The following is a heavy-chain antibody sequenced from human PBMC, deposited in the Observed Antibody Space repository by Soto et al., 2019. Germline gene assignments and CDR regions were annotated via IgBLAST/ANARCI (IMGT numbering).Heavy chain of an antibody. CDR2: INPSGGST. J-gene: IGHJ4*02. D-gene: IGHD3-22*01. CDR1: GYIFTNHY. CDR3: ARADYYDSSGFYYDC. V-gene: IGHV1-46*01. Sequence: QVQLVQSGAEVKKPEASVKVSCKASGYIFTNHYIHWVRQAPGQGLEWMGIINPSGGSTNYLQKFQGRITMTRDTSTSTVYMELSSLRSEDTAVYFCARADYYDSSGFYYDCWGQGSLVTVSS.